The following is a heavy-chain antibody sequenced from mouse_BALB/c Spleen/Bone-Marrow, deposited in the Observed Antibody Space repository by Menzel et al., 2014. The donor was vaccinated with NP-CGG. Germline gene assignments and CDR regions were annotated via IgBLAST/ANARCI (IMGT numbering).Heavy chain of an antibody. J-gene: IGHJ4*01. D-gene: IGHD2-1*01. CDR2: IDPANGNT. V-gene: IGHV14-3*02. CDR3: AFIYYGYAMDY. CDR1: GFNIKDTY. Sequence: VQLQQPGAELVKPGASVKLSCTASGFNIKDTYMHWVKQRPEQGLEWLGRIDPANGNTKYDPKFQGKATITADTSSNTAYLQLNSLTSEDTDVYYCAFIYYGYAMDYWGQGTSVTVSS.